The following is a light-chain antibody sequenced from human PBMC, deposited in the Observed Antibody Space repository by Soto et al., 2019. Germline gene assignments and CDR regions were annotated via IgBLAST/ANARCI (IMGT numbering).Light chain of an antibody. CDR1: QGVGTN. J-gene: IGKJ2*01. CDR2: AAS. Sequence: EIVLTQSPATLPLSPGERATLSCRASQGVGTNLAWYQQRPGQAPRLLIYAASTRATGIPARFSGRGSGTEFTLTISSLQSEDFALYFCQQYNNWPLYSFGQGTKLEIK. V-gene: IGKV3-15*01. CDR3: QQYNNWPLYS.